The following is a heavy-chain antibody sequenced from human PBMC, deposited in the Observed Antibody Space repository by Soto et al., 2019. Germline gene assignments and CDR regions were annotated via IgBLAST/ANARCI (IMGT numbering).Heavy chain of an antibody. CDR2: IYYSGST. D-gene: IGHD3-16*01. CDR1: GGSISSSSYY. V-gene: IGHV4-39*01. Sequence: SETLSLTCTVSGGSISSSSYYWGWIRQPPGKGLEWIGSIYYSGSTYYNPSLRSRVTISVDTSKNQFSLKLSSVTVADTAVYYCARHRAPTGGSIFDYWGQGTLVTVSA. J-gene: IGHJ4*02. CDR3: ARHRAPTGGSIFDY.